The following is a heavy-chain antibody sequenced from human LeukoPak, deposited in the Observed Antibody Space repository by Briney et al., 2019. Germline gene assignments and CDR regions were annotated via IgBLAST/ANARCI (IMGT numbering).Heavy chain of an antibody. CDR2: INRSGST. J-gene: IGHJ6*02. CDR1: GGSFSGYY. V-gene: IGHV4-34*01. CDR3: ARGPGPGNYYYYGMDV. Sequence: SETLSLTCAVYGGSFSGYYWSWIRQPPGKGLEWIGEINRSGSTNYNPSLKSRVTISVDTSKNQFSLKLSSVTAADTAVYYCARGPGPGNYYYYGMDVWGQGTTVTVSS.